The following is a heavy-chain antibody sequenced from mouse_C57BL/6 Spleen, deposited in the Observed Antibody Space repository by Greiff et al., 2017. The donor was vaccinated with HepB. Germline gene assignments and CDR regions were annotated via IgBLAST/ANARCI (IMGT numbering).Heavy chain of an antibody. D-gene: IGHD3-3*01. CDR1: GFSFNTYA. V-gene: IGHV10-1*01. CDR2: IRSKSNNYAT. Sequence: EVKLMESGGGLVQPKGSLKLSCAASGFSFNTYAMNWVRQAPGKGLEWVARIRSKSNNYATYYADSVKDRFTISRDDSESMLYLQMNNLKTEDTAMYYCVRQGTSLYYFDYWGQGTTLTVSS. J-gene: IGHJ2*01. CDR3: VRQGTSLYYFDY.